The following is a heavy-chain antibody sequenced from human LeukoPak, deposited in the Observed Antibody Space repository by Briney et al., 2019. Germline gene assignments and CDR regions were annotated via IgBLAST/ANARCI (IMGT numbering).Heavy chain of an antibody. CDR3: AKQLGYCSDGSCYFPY. Sequence: GGSLRLSCAASGFTFSSYAMSWVRQAPGKGLEWVSPISDSGGSTHYADSVKGRFTVSRDSSKSTLCLQMNSLRAEDTAVYYCAKQLGYCSDGSCYFPYWGQGTLVTVSS. J-gene: IGHJ4*02. CDR2: ISDSGGST. D-gene: IGHD2-15*01. CDR1: GFTFSSYA. V-gene: IGHV3-23*01.